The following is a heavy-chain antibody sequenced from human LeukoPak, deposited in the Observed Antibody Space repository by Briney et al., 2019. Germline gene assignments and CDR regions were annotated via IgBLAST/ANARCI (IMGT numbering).Heavy chain of an antibody. J-gene: IGHJ4*02. V-gene: IGHV1-69*05. CDR3: ARGLCQNFWSGYELDY. D-gene: IGHD3-3*01. CDR2: IIPIFGTA. CDR1: GGTFSSYA. Sequence: ASVKVSCEASGGTFSSYAISWVRQAPGQGLEWMGRIIPIFGTANYAQKFQGRVTITTDESTSTAYMELSSLRSEDTAVYYCARGLCQNFWSGYELDYWGQGTLVTVSS.